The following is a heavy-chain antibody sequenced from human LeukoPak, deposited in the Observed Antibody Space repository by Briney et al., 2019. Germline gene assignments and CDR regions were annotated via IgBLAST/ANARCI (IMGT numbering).Heavy chain of an antibody. V-gene: IGHV3-9*01. CDR3: ARDREVYYYYYYMNV. CDR2: ISWNSGSI. D-gene: IGHD1-26*01. J-gene: IGHJ6*03. Sequence: PGRSLRLSCAASGFTLDDYAMHWVRQAPGKGLEWVSGISWNSGSIGYADSVKGRFTISRDNAKNSLYLQMNSLRAEDTAVYYCARDREVYYYYYYMNVWGKGTTVTVSS. CDR1: GFTLDDYA.